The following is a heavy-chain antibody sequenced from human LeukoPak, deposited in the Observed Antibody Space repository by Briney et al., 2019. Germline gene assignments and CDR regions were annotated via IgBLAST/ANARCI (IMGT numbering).Heavy chain of an antibody. J-gene: IGHJ4*02. CDR2: IYYSGST. V-gene: IGHV4-59*08. Sequence: SETLSLTCTVSGGSISSYYWSWIRQPPGKGPEWIGYIYYSGSTNYNPSLKSRVTISVDTSKNQFSLKLSSVTAADTAVYYCARLGSILRGGYYFDYWGQGTLVTVSS. CDR3: ARLGSILRGGYYFDY. D-gene: IGHD4-17*01. CDR1: GGSISSYY.